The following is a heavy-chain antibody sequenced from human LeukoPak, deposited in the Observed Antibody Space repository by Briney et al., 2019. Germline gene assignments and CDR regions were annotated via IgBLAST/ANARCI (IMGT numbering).Heavy chain of an antibody. V-gene: IGHV3-74*01. Sequence: GGSLRLSCAASGFTFSTYWMHWVRQAPGKGLVWVSRIKSDGSSTNYADSVKGRFTISRDNAKNTLNLQMNGLRVEDTAVYYCVRDHGDYYFDYWGQGTLVTVSS. J-gene: IGHJ4*02. CDR1: GFTFSTYW. CDR3: VRDHGDYYFDY. CDR2: IKSDGSST.